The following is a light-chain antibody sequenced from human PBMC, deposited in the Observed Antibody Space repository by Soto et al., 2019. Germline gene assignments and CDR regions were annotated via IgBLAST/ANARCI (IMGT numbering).Light chain of an antibody. CDR1: QGISTW. Sequence: DIQMTQSPSSVSAYVGDRVNITCRASQGISTWLAWYQQRPGKAPNLLIYGASDLESGVPSRFSGSGSGTSFTLTISSLQPEDFATYYCQQTNSFPFTFGQGTRLEIK. CDR2: GAS. J-gene: IGKJ5*01. V-gene: IGKV1D-12*01. CDR3: QQTNSFPFT.